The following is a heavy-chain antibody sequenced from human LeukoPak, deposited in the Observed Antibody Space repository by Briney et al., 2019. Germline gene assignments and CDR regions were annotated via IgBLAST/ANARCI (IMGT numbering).Heavy chain of an antibody. CDR3: ARAPNWALDY. D-gene: IGHD7-27*01. CDR2: INHSGST. Sequence: PSETLSLTCGVYGGSSSGYYWSWIRQPPGKGLEWIGEINHSGSTNYNPSLKSRVTISVDTSKNQFSLELSSVTAADTAVYYCARAPNWALDYWGQGTLVTVSS. CDR1: GGSSSGYY. J-gene: IGHJ4*02. V-gene: IGHV4-34*01.